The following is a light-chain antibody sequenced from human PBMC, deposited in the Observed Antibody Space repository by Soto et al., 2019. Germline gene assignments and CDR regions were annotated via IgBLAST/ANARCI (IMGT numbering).Light chain of an antibody. CDR3: QQYNNWPRWT. CDR2: GAS. Sequence: EIVMTQSPATLSVSPGERATLSCSASQSVSSNLAWYQQKPGQAPRLLIYGASTRATGIPARFSGSGSETEFTLTISSLQSEDFAVYYCQQYNNWPRWTFGQGTKVDIK. J-gene: IGKJ1*01. V-gene: IGKV3-15*01. CDR1: QSVSSN.